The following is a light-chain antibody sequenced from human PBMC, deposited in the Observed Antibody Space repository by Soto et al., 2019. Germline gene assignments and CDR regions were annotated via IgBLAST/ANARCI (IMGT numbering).Light chain of an antibody. CDR1: QSASNN. CDR3: QQHNQWPIT. J-gene: IGKJ5*01. V-gene: IGKV3D-15*01. Sequence: EIVMTQSPVTLSVSPGETATLSCRASQSASNNLAWYQQKPGQAPRLLIYCASTRATGIPARFSGSGSGTEFTLTISSLQSEDFAVYYCQQHNQWPITFGQGTRLEIK. CDR2: CAS.